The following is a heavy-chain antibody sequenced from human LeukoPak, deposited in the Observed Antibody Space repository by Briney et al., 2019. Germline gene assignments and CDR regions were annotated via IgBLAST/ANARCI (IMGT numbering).Heavy chain of an antibody. D-gene: IGHD2-2*01. CDR2: ISYDGSNK. J-gene: IGHJ5*02. Sequence: HPGGSLRLSCAASGFTFSSYGMHWVRQAPGKGLEWVADISYDGSNKYYADSVKGRFTISRDNSKNTLYLQMNSLRAEDTAVYYCATKTGASASLFPEFDPWGQGTLVTVSS. V-gene: IGHV3-30*03. CDR1: GFTFSSYG. CDR3: ATKTGASASLFPEFDP.